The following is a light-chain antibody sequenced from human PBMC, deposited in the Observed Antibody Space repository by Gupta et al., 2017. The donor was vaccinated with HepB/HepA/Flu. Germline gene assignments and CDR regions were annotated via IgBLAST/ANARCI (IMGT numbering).Light chain of an antibody. CDR1: QTVTNSY. CDR2: GAS. Sequence: ELVLTQPPGTLSLSPGDRATLSCWASQTVTNSYLAWYQQKFGQAPRLLFYGASSRATGIPDRFSGSGSGTDVSLTSTGLEPEDFAVCFWQQDVAHRTFGQGTRLEIK. J-gene: IGKJ5*01. V-gene: IGKV3-20*01. CDR3: QQDVAHRT.